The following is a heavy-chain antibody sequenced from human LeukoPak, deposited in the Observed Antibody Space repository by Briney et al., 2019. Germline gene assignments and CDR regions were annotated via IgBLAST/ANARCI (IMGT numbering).Heavy chain of an antibody. Sequence: GASVKLSCKASGYTFTSYDINWGRQATGQGLERMGWMNPNSGNTGYAQKFQGRVTMTRNTSISTAYMELSSLRSEDTAVYYCARFLLSGSLVDYWGQGTLVTVFS. CDR2: MNPNSGNT. D-gene: IGHD3-22*01. V-gene: IGHV1-8*01. CDR3: ARFLLSGSLVDY. CDR1: GYTFTSYD. J-gene: IGHJ4*02.